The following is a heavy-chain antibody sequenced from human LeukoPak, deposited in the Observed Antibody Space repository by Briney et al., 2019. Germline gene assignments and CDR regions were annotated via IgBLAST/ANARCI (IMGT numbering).Heavy chain of an antibody. V-gene: IGHV3-33*01. Sequence: GGSLRLSCAASGFTFSSYGMHWVRQAPGKGLEWVAVIWYDGSNKYYADSVKGRFTISRDNSKNTLYLQMNSLRDEDTAVYYCARDSIDMGGYYYYGMDVWGQGTTVAVSS. CDR3: ARDSIDMGGYYYYGMDV. CDR1: GFTFSSYG. D-gene: IGHD2/OR15-2a*01. CDR2: IWYDGSNK. J-gene: IGHJ6*02.